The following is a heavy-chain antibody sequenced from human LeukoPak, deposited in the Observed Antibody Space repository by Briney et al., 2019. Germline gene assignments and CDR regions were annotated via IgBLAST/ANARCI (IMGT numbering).Heavy chain of an antibody. D-gene: IGHD3-22*01. V-gene: IGHV3-30*18. CDR2: ISYDGSNK. CDR1: GFTFSSYG. J-gene: IGHJ4*02. Sequence: GGSLRLSCAASGFTFSSYGMHWVRQAPGKGLEWVAVISYDGSNKYYADSVKGRFTISRDNSKNTPYLQMNSLRAEDTAVYYCAKDDDSSGYYGYWGQGTLVTVSS. CDR3: AKDDDSSGYYGY.